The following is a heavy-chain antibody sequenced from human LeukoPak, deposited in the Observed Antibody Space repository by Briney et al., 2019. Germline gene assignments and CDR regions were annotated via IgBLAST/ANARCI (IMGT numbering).Heavy chain of an antibody. V-gene: IGHV3-21*01. J-gene: IGHJ3*02. D-gene: IGHD3-9*01. CDR1: GFTFSSYE. Sequence: GGSLRLSCAASGFTFSSYEMNWVRQAPGKGLEWVSSISSSSSYIYYADSVKGRFTISRDNAKNSLYLQMNSLRAEDTAVYYCARESALPYYDIYHACDIWGQGTMVTVSS. CDR2: ISSSSSYI. CDR3: ARESALPYYDIYHACDI.